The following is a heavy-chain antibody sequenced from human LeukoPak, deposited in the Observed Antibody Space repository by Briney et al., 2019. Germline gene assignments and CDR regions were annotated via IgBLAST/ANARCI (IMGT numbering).Heavy chain of an antibody. CDR3: AKIQFQLPPARWPSIS. J-gene: IGHJ5*02. Sequence: PGGSLRLSCAASGFTFSNYAMSRVRQAPTKGLEWVSTISGSGDGTYYADSVKGRFTISRDNAKNTLYLQTNSLRAEDTAIYYCAKIQFQLPPARWPSISWGQGTLVTVSS. CDR1: GFTFSNYA. CDR2: ISGSGDGT. V-gene: IGHV3-23*01. D-gene: IGHD5-24*01.